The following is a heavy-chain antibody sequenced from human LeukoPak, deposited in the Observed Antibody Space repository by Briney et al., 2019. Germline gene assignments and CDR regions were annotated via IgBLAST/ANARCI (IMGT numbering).Heavy chain of an antibody. D-gene: IGHD3-10*01. Sequence: GGSLRLSCAASGFTFSSYGMHWVRQAPGKGLEWVAFIPYDGSNKYYADSVKGRFTISGDNSKNTLYLQMNSLRAEDTAVYYCAKDPHPYGSGLFYYFDYWGQGTLGTVSS. CDR1: GFTFSSYG. CDR3: AKDPHPYGSGLFYYFDY. J-gene: IGHJ4*02. CDR2: IPYDGSNK. V-gene: IGHV3-30*02.